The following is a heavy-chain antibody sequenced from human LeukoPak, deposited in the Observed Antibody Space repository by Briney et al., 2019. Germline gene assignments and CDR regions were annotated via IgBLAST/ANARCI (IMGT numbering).Heavy chain of an antibody. CDR1: GFTFSSYA. J-gene: IGHJ4*02. V-gene: IGHV3-30-3*01. CDR3: ARDKVAVAGTALDY. CDR2: ISYDGSNK. D-gene: IGHD6-19*01. Sequence: GGSLRLSCAASGFTFSSYAKHWVRQAPGKGLEWVAVISYDGSNKYYADSVKGRFTISRDNSKNTLYLQMNSLRAEDTAVYYCARDKVAVAGTALDYWGQGTLVTVSS.